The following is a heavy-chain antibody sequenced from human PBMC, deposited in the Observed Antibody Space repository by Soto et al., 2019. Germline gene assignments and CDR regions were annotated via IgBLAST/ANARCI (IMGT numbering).Heavy chain of an antibody. CDR2: ISYDGSNK. Sequence: GGSLRLSCAASGFTFSSYGMHWVRQAPGKGLEWVAVISYDGSNKYYADSVKGRFTISRDNSKNTLYLQMNSLRAEDTAVYYCAKVKEPYYDFWSGYPPDVWGKGTTVTVSS. D-gene: IGHD3-3*01. CDR3: AKVKEPYYDFWSGYPPDV. CDR1: GFTFSSYG. V-gene: IGHV3-30*18. J-gene: IGHJ6*04.